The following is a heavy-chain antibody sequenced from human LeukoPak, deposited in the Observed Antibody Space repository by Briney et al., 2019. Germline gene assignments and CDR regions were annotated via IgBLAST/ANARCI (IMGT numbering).Heavy chain of an antibody. V-gene: IGHV1-69*13. J-gene: IGHJ4*02. Sequence: SVKVSCKASGGTFSSYAISWVRQAPGQGLEWMGGIIPIFGTANYAQKFQGRVTITADESTSTAYMELSSPRSEDTAVYYCARDRGYCSGGSCQSLFDYWGQGTLVTVSS. CDR1: GGTFSSYA. CDR3: ARDRGYCSGGSCQSLFDY. D-gene: IGHD2-15*01. CDR2: IIPIFGTA.